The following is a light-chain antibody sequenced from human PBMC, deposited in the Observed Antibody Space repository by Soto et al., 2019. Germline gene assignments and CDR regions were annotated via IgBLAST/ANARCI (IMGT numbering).Light chain of an antibody. Sequence: QSVLTQSPSVSVAPGQRVTISCTGSSSNIGAGYDVHWYQQIPGPAPKPLIYGNSNRPSGVPDRFSGSKSGASASLAITGXXXXXXXXXYCQSYDSRLSGWVFGGGTKLTVL. CDR1: SSNIGAGYD. CDR3: QSYDSRLSGWV. J-gene: IGLJ3*02. V-gene: IGLV1-40*01. CDR2: GNS.